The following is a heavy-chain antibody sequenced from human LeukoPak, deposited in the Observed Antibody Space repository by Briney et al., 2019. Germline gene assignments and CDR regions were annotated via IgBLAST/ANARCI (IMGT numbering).Heavy chain of an antibody. J-gene: IGHJ4*02. Sequence: ASVKVSCKASGYTFTSYGISWVRQAPGQGLEWMGGIIPIFGTANYAQKFQGRVTITADESTSTAYMELSSLRSEDTAVYYCARNPAEPYYYDSSGYYRVYFDYWGQGTLVTVSS. CDR3: ARNPAEPYYYDSSGYYRVYFDY. CDR2: IIPIFGTA. V-gene: IGHV1-69*13. D-gene: IGHD3-22*01. CDR1: GYTFTSYG.